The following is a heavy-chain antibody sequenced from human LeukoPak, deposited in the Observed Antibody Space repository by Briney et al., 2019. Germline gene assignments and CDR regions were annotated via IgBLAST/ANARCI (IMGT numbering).Heavy chain of an antibody. D-gene: IGHD6-19*01. CDR3: TKGSHSSAWDY. CDR1: GFTFSSYA. J-gene: IGHJ4*02. Sequence: GGSVRLSCATSGFTFSSYAMSWVRQAPGKGLEWVSGIGASGCSTYYADSVKGRFTISRDNSKNTLYLQMNSLRTEDTAVYYCTKGSHSSAWDYWGQGTLVTISS. CDR2: IGASGCST. V-gene: IGHV3-23*01.